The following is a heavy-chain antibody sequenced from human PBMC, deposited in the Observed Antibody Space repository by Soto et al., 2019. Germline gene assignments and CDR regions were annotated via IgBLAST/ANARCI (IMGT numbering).Heavy chain of an antibody. V-gene: IGHV1-8*01. J-gene: IGHJ5*01. CDR3: ARVPPGTQVLVVPHASYHWFDS. CDR1: GYTFTSYD. Sequence: VQLVQSGAEVKKPGASVKVSCKASGYTFTSYDINWVRQATGQGLEWVGWMNPNSGNTGYAQKFQGRVTMTRDTSISAAYRELSSLRYEGTDVYYCARVPPGTQVLVVPHASYHWFDSWGQGTMVTVSS. D-gene: IGHD3-22*01. CDR2: MNPNSGNT.